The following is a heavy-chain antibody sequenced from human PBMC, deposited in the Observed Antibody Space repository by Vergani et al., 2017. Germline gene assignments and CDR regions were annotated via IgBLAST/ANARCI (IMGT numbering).Heavy chain of an antibody. CDR3: ARGRRTNGDPEEFDY. V-gene: IGHV3-53*04. Sequence: EVQLVESGGGLVQPGGSLRLSCAASGFTFSSYAMSWVRQAPGKGLEWVSVIYSGGSTYYADSVKGRFTISRHNSKNTLYLQMNSLRAEDTAVYYCARGRRTNGDPEEFDYWGQGTLVTVSS. J-gene: IGHJ4*02. CDR1: GFTFSSYA. CDR2: IYSGGST. D-gene: IGHD4-17*01.